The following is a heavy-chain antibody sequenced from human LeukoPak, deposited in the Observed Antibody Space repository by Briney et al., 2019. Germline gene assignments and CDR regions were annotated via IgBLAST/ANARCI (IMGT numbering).Heavy chain of an antibody. Sequence: SQTLSLTCTVSGGSISSGGYYWSWIRQHPGKGLEWIGYIYYSGSTYYNPSLKSRVTISVDTSKNQFSLKLSSVTAADTAVYYCARHRRIVGATNYYYYMDVWGKGTTVTVSS. CDR1: GGSISSGGYY. CDR3: ARHRRIVGATNYYYYMDV. V-gene: IGHV4-31*03. J-gene: IGHJ6*03. CDR2: IYYSGST. D-gene: IGHD1-26*01.